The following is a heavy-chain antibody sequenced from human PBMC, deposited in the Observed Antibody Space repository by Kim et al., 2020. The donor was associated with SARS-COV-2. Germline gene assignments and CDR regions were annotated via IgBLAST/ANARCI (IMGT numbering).Heavy chain of an antibody. Sequence: GGSLRLSCAASGFTFRSHAMNWVRQAPGKGLEWVSAISGSGGTTNYADSVKGRFTISRDNSKNTLYLQMNSLRAEDTAVYYCAKRYCSGGTCYSIDYWGQGTLVTVSS. CDR3: AKRYCSGGTCYSIDY. CDR1: GFTFRSHA. J-gene: IGHJ4*02. V-gene: IGHV3-23*01. CDR2: ISGSGGTT. D-gene: IGHD2-15*01.